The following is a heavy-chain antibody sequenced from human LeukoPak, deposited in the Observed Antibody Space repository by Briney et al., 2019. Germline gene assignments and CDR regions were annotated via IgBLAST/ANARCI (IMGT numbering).Heavy chain of an antibody. CDR2: ISSSGSII. J-gene: IGHJ3*02. D-gene: IGHD6-13*01. CDR1: GFTFSSYS. CDR3: AKDKELPQYIADNEGYAFDI. Sequence: PGGSLRLSCAASGFTFSSYSMNWVRQAPGKGLEGVSYISSSGSIIYYADSVKGRFTISRDNAKNSLYLQMNSLRAEDTAVYYCAKDKELPQYIADNEGYAFDIWGQGTMVTVSS. V-gene: IGHV3-48*04.